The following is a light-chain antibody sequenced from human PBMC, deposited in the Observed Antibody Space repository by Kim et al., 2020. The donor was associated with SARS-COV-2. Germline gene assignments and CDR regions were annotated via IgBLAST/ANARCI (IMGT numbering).Light chain of an antibody. Sequence: DIQMTQSPSSLSASVGDRVTITCQASQDISNYLNWYQQKPGKAPKLLIYDASNLETGVPSRFSGSRSGTDFTFTISSLQPEDIATYYCQQYKNLPITFGQGTRLEIK. CDR2: DAS. J-gene: IGKJ5*01. V-gene: IGKV1-33*01. CDR1: QDISNY. CDR3: QQYKNLPIT.